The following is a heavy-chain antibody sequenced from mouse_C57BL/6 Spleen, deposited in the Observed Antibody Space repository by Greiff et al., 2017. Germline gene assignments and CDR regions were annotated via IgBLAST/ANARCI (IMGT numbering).Heavy chain of an antibody. CDR1: GYAFSSYW. J-gene: IGHJ2*01. Sequence: QVQLKQSGAELVKPGASVKISCKASGYAFSSYWMNWVKQRTGKGLEWIGQIYPGDGDTNYNGKFKGKATLTADKSSSTAYMQLSSLTSEVSSVYFCARVRYFASWRPCTTLTFSS. CDR2: IYPGDGDT. V-gene: IGHV1-80*01. CDR3: ARVRYFAS.